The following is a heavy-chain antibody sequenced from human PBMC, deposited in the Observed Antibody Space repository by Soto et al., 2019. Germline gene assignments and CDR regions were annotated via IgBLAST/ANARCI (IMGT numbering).Heavy chain of an antibody. CDR2: INPKSGGT. J-gene: IGHJ6*02. D-gene: IGHD2-8*01. CDR1: GYSFTDYH. CDR3: ARGDSTDCSNGVCSFFYNHDMDV. V-gene: IGHV1-2*04. Sequence: ASVKVSCKASGYSFTDYHIHWVRQAPGQGLEWLGRINPKSGGTSTAQKFQGWVTMTTDTSISTASMELTRLTSDDTAIYYSARGDSTDCSNGVCSFFYNHDMDVWG.